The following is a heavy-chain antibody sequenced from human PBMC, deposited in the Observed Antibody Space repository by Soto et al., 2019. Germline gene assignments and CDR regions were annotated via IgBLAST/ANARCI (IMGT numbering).Heavy chain of an antibody. CDR2: IYYTGSS. D-gene: IGHD2-8*01. V-gene: IGHV4-59*01. J-gene: IGHJ3*02. CDR1: GGSIRNYY. CDR3: ARENIVLDAFDI. Sequence: KPSETLSLTCTVSGGSIRNYYWSWIRQPPGKGLESIGYIYYTGSSNYSPTFKSRVTMSIDTSKNQFSLKLSSVTAADTAVYYCARENIVLDAFDIWGQGTMVTVSS.